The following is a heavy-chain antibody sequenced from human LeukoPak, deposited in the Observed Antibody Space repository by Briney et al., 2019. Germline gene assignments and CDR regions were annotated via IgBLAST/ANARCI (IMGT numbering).Heavy chain of an antibody. CDR2: FDPEDGET. J-gene: IGHJ4*02. CDR1: GYTLTELS. Sequence: GASVKVSCKVSGYTLTELSMHWVRQAPGKGLEWMGGFDPEDGETIYAQKFQGRVTMTEDTSTDTAYMELSSLRSEDTAVYYCATSPSRSGITIFGVVIIGANYFDYWGQGTLVTVSS. CDR3: ATSPSRSGITIFGVVIIGANYFDY. D-gene: IGHD3-3*01. V-gene: IGHV1-24*01.